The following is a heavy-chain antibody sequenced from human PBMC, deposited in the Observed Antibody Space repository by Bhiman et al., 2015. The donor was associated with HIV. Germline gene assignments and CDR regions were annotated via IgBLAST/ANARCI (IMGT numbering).Heavy chain of an antibody. D-gene: IGHD2-15*01. CDR2: IRGDGSKK. CDR3: AKYEGFCIGGSCYAPFDY. V-gene: IGHV3-30*02. J-gene: IGHJ4*02. Sequence: QVQLVESGGGVVQPGGSLRLSCAASGFTFSNFDMHWVRQAPGKGLEWVAFIRGDGSKKYYADSVKGRFTISRDNSNNTLDLQMNSLRPEDTAIYYCAKYEGFCIGGSCYAPFDYWGQGTLVTVSS. CDR1: GFTFSNFD.